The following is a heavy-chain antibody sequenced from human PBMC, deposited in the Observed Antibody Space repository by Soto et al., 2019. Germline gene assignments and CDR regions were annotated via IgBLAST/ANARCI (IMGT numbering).Heavy chain of an antibody. CDR1: GLTFSGSA. D-gene: IGHD3-16*01. Sequence: EVQLVESGGGLVQPGGSLKLSCAVSGLTFSGSAMHWVRQASGKGLEWVGHIRKKANNYATAYAASVKGRFTISRDDSKNTVYLQMNSLKTEDTAVYYCSANDHDDHTTFDQWGRGTLVTVSS. V-gene: IGHV3-73*01. J-gene: IGHJ4*02. CDR2: IRKKANNYAT. CDR3: SANDHDDHTTFDQ.